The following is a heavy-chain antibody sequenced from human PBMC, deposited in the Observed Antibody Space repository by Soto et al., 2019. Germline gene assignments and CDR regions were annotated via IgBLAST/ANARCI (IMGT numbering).Heavy chain of an antibody. CDR3: ASYGDYPDY. D-gene: IGHD4-17*01. CDR1: GGSISGSSYY. Sequence: QLQLQESGPGLVKPSETLSLTCTVSGGSISGSSYYWGWIRQPPGKGLEWIGTIFYSGTTYYHPSLKSRVTISVDTSKNQFSLRLTSVTAADTAVYYCASYGDYPDYWGQGTLVTVSS. V-gene: IGHV4-39*01. CDR2: IFYSGTT. J-gene: IGHJ4*02.